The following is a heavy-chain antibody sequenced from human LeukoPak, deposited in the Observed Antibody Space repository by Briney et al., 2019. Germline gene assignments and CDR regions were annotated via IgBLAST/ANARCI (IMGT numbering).Heavy chain of an antibody. CDR3: ARGSGSSTAYGMDV. Sequence: ASVKVSCTASGYTFTSYDMHWVRQAPGQGLEWMGIINPSGGSAFYAQKFQGRGTMTRDTSTSTVYMELSRLRSEDTAVYYCARGSGSSTAYGMDVWGQGTTVTVSS. J-gene: IGHJ6*02. V-gene: IGHV1-46*01. CDR1: GYTFTSYD. D-gene: IGHD2-2*01. CDR2: INPSGGSA.